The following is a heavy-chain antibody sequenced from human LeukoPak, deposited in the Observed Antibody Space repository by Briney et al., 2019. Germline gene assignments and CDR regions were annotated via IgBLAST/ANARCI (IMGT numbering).Heavy chain of an antibody. Sequence: SVKVSCKASGFTFTSSAMQWVRQARGQRLEWIGWIVVGSGNTNYAQKFQERVTITRDMSTSTAYMELSSLRSEDTAVYYCAAFHGRPTGTTIMVDNWFDPWGQGTLVTVX. V-gene: IGHV1-58*02. D-gene: IGHD1-1*01. CDR1: GFTFTSSA. J-gene: IGHJ5*02. CDR3: AAFHGRPTGTTIMVDNWFDP. CDR2: IVVGSGNT.